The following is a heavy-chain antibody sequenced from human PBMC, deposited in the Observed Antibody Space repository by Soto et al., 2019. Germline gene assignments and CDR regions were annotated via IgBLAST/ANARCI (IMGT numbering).Heavy chain of an antibody. D-gene: IGHD2-21*02. Sequence: EVQLLESGGGLVQPGGSLRLSCAASGFSVSRYAMMWVRQPPGKGQVWVAGMTGSGGDIRYADPVKGRFTISKDNSKNTLYLQMNSLRAEDTAIYYCAKDAVYGDGLWLAGNWGQGTLVTVSS. V-gene: IGHV3-23*01. CDR2: MTGSGGDI. CDR1: GFSVSRYA. J-gene: IGHJ4*02. CDR3: AKDAVYGDGLWLAGN.